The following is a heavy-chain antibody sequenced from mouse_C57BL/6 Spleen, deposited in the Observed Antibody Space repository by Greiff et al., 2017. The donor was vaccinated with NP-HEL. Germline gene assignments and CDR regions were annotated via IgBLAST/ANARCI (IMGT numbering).Heavy chain of an antibody. Sequence: EVQRVESGGGLVKPGGSLKLSCAASGFTFSSYAMSWVRQTPEKRLEWVATISDGGSYTYYPDNVKGRFTISRDNAKNNLYLQMSHLKSEDTAMYYCAGYGSSSWFAYGGQGTLVTVSA. CDR3: AGYGSSSWFAY. J-gene: IGHJ3*01. CDR1: GFTFSSYA. V-gene: IGHV5-4*01. D-gene: IGHD1-1*01. CDR2: ISDGGSYT.